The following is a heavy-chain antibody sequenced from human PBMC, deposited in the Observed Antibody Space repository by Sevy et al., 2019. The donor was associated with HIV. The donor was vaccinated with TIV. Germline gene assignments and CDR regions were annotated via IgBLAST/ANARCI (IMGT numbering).Heavy chain of an antibody. CDR1: GFRFSAYG. CDR2: IFSDGNTK. Sequence: GGCLRLSCAASGFRFSAYGMHWVRQAPGKGLEWVAGIFSDGNTKYYGDSVKGRFTISRDNSKNTVYVQMNSLRAEDTALYYCARESGSDWYFDYWGQGTLVTVSS. D-gene: IGHD2-21*02. V-gene: IGHV3-33*01. CDR3: ARESGSDWYFDY. J-gene: IGHJ4*02.